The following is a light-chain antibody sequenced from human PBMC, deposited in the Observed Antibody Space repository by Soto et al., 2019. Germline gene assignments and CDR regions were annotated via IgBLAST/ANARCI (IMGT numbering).Light chain of an antibody. Sequence: DIQMTQSPSSLSASVGDRVTITCRASQSISSYLNWYQQKPGKAPKLLIYAASSLQSGLPSRFSGSGSGTDFTLTISSLQPEDFATYYCQQSYSPLITFGQGTRLEIK. J-gene: IGKJ5*01. CDR2: AAS. V-gene: IGKV1-39*01. CDR1: QSISSY. CDR3: QQSYSPLIT.